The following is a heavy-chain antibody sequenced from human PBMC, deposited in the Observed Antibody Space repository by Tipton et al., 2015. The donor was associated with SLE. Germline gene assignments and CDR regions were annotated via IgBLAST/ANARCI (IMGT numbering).Heavy chain of an antibody. CDR3: AKDLFGVVIGLGYYGMDV. Sequence: SGFTFSSYGMHWVRQAPGKGLEWVAVIWYDGSNKYYADSVKGRFTISRDNSKNTLYLQMNSLRAEDTAVYYCAKDLFGVVIGLGYYGMDVWGQGTTVTVSS. D-gene: IGHD3-3*01. J-gene: IGHJ6*02. CDR1: GFTFSSYG. V-gene: IGHV3-33*06. CDR2: IWYDGSNK.